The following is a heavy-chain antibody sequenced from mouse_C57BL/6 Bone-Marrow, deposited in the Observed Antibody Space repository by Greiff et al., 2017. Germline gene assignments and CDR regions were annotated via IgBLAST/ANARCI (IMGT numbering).Heavy chain of an antibody. D-gene: IGHD1-1*01. CDR2: ISNGGSYT. CDR3: GGHVVGFAY. Sequence: EVQRVESGGDLVKPGGSLKLSCAASGFTFSSYAMSWVRQTPDKRLEWVATISNGGSYTYYPDSVKGRFTISRDNAKNTLYLQMSSLKSEDTAMXYCGGHVVGFAYWGQGTLVTVSA. CDR1: GFTFSSYA. V-gene: IGHV5-6*01. J-gene: IGHJ3*01.